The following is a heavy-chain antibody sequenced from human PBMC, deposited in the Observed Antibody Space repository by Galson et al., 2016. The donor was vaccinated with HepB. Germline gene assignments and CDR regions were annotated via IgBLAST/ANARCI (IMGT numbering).Heavy chain of an antibody. V-gene: IGHV4-4*01. CDR3: ARVGAVADDAFDV. CDR2: IFHNGNA. Sequence: ETLSLTCAVSGASISNNNWWSWVRQPPGKGLQWIGEIFHNGNAHYNPSLNSRVSMSLDKSKSQFSMKLTSVTAADTAVYFCARVGAVADDAFDVWGQGTVFTVSS. CDR1: GASISNNNW. D-gene: IGHD6-19*01. J-gene: IGHJ3*01.